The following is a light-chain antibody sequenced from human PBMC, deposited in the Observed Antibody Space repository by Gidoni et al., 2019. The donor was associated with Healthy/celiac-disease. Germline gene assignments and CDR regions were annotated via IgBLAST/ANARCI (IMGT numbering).Light chain of an antibody. CDR1: QSVNSN. V-gene: IGKV3-15*01. CDR2: GAS. CDR3: QQYNNWPPFT. J-gene: IGKJ3*01. Sequence: EIVMTQSPATLSVSPGERATLSCRASQSVNSNLAWYQQKPGQAPRLLIYGASTRATGIPARFSGSGSGTEFTLTISSLQSEDFAVYSCQQYNNWPPFTFGPGTKVDIK.